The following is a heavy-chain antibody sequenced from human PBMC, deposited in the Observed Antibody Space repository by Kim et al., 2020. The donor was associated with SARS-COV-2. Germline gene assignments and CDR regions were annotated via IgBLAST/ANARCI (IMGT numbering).Heavy chain of an antibody. Sequence: GGSLRLSCAASGFTFSNYAMYWVRQAPGKGLEWVSIITKSADVTYYTDSVKGRFTISRDNSKDTLFLQMNSLRVDDTAVYYCAKPPGMIVSAPLWGQGTLVTVSS. J-gene: IGHJ4*02. D-gene: IGHD3-22*01. CDR3: AKPPGMIVSAPL. CDR2: ITKSADVT. CDR1: GFTFSNYA. V-gene: IGHV3-23*01.